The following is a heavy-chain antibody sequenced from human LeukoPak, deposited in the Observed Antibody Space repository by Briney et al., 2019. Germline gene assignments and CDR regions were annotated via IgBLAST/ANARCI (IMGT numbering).Heavy chain of an antibody. CDR3: ARDRGYSSTWSFGNHYYMDV. CDR1: GFTFSSYG. CDR2: IWYDGSHK. J-gene: IGHJ6*03. V-gene: IGHV3-33*07. D-gene: IGHD6-13*01. Sequence: PGRSLRLSCAASGFTFSSYGMYWVRQAPGKGLEWVAVIWYDGSHKSYANSVKGRFTNSRDNPKNILYLHMNSLRADDTAVYYCARDRGYSSTWSFGNHYYMDVWGKGTTVTVSS.